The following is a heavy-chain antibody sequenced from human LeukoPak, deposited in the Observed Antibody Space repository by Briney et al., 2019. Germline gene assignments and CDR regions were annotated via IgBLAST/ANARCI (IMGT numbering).Heavy chain of an antibody. D-gene: IGHD3-22*01. V-gene: IGHV3-15*01. CDR2: IKSAADGGTP. CDR3: YYFDASGRDF. CDR1: GFTLKNVY. J-gene: IGHJ4*02. Sequence: GGSLRLSCATSGFTLKNVYMHWLRQAPGKGLEWVGQIKSAADGGTPDYAAPVQGRFTISRDDSKNTLYLQMNNLKTDDTAVYFSYYFDASGRDFWGQGTLVTVSS.